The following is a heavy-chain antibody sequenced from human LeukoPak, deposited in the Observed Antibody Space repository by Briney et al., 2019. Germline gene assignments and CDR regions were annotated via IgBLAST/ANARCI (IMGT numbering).Heavy chain of an antibody. CDR3: GRLMPDSGYGRFFDC. J-gene: IGHJ4*02. Sequence: AETLSLTCTVSGDSLSSRTYYWGWVRQPPGKGLQWIGTISYSGSTHDNPSLKSRVTMSVDTSKNEFSLKLTSLTPADTAIYYGGRLMPDSGYGRFFDCWGQGTLVTVSS. V-gene: IGHV4-39*01. D-gene: IGHD5-12*01. CDR2: ISYSGST. CDR1: GDSLSSRTYY.